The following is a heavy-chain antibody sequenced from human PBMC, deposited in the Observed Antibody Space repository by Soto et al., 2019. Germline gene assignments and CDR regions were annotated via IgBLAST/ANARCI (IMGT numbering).Heavy chain of an antibody. CDR2: INSDGTIT. CDR3: AREGYYYGSGSYSNYGLDV. Sequence: PGGSLRLSCAASGFTFRSLCMHWVRQAPGKGLVWVSHINSDGTITRYADSVKGRFTISRDNAKNTLYLQMNSLRAEDTAVYYCAREGYYYGSGSYSNYGLDVWGQGTTVTVSS. CDR1: GFTFRSLC. D-gene: IGHD3-10*01. V-gene: IGHV3-74*01. J-gene: IGHJ6*02.